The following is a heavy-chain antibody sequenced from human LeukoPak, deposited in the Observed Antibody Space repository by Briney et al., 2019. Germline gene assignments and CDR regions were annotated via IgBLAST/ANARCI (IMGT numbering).Heavy chain of an antibody. CDR3: ARFLGGYYYDSSGYIDY. J-gene: IGHJ4*02. D-gene: IGHD3-22*01. V-gene: IGHV3-64*01. Sequence: GGSLRLSCAASGFTFSSYAMHWVRQAPGKGLEYVSAISSNGGSTYYANSVKGRFTISRDNSKNTLYLQMGSLRAEDMAVYYCARFLGGYYYDSSGYIDYWGRGTLVTVSS. CDR1: GFTFSSYA. CDR2: ISSNGGST.